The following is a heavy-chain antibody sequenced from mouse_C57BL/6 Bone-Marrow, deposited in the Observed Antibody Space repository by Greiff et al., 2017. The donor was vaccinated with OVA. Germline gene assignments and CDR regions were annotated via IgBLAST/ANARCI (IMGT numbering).Heavy chain of an antibody. CDR2: INPNNGGT. CDR3: ARRGYENYAMDY. Sequence: EVQLQQSGPELVKPGASVKISCKASGYTFTDYYMNWVKQSHGKSLEWIGDINPNNGGTSYNQKFKGKATLTVDKSSSTAYMELRSLTSEDSAVYDCARRGYENYAMDYWGQGTSVTVSS. D-gene: IGHD2-3*01. V-gene: IGHV1-26*01. J-gene: IGHJ4*01. CDR1: GYTFTDYY.